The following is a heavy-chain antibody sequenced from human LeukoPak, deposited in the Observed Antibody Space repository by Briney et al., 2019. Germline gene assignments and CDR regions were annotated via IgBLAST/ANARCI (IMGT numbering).Heavy chain of an antibody. J-gene: IGHJ5*02. CDR1: GGSISSYY. V-gene: IGHV4-59*01. CDR2: IYYSGST. Sequence: SETLSLTCTVSGGSISSYYWSWTRQPPGKGLEWIGYIYYSGSTNYNPSLKSRVTISVDTSKNQFSLKLSSVTAADTAVYYCARNEDSYGDYFDPWGQGTLVTVSS. CDR3: ARNEDSYGDYFDP. D-gene: IGHD4-17*01.